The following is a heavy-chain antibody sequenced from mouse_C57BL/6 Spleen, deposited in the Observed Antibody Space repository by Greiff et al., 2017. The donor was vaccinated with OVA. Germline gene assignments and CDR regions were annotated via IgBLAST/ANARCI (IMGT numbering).Heavy chain of an antibody. J-gene: IGHJ4*01. CDR2: ISYDGSN. CDR3: ARESSSSDYYAMDY. D-gene: IGHD1-1*01. CDR1: GYSITSGYY. V-gene: IGHV3-6*01. Sequence: DVQLQESGPGLVKPSQSLSLTCSVTGYSITSGYYWNWIRQFPGNKLEWMGYISYDGSNNYNPSLKNRISITRDTSKNQFFLKLNSVTTEDTATYYCARESSSSDYYAMDYWGQGTSVTVSS.